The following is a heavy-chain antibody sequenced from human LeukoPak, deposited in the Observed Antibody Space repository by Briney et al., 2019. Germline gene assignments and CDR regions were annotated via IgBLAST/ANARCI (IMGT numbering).Heavy chain of an antibody. CDR2: IKQDGSEK. Sequence: GGSLRLSCAASGFTFSNYWMSWVRQAPGKGLEWVANIKQDGSEKYYVDSVKGRFTISRDNAKNSLYLQMNSLRAEDTAVYYCARGGNDYGDFYYFDYWGQGTLVTVSS. V-gene: IGHV3-7*01. CDR3: ARGGNDYGDFYYFDY. D-gene: IGHD4-17*01. J-gene: IGHJ4*01. CDR1: GFTFSNYW.